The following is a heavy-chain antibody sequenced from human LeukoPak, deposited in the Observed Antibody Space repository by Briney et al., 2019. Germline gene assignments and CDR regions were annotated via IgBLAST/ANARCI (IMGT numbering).Heavy chain of an antibody. V-gene: IGHV3-7*01. CDR3: ARDNDDSSGMVVAY. CDR2: IKQDGSEK. J-gene: IGHJ4*02. D-gene: IGHD3-22*01. Sequence: GGSLRLSCAASGFTFSSYWMSWVRQAPGTGLEWVANIKQDGSEKYYVDSVKGRFTISRDNAKNSLYLQMNSLRAEDTAVYYCARDNDDSSGMVVAYWGQGTLVTVSS. CDR1: GFTFSSYW.